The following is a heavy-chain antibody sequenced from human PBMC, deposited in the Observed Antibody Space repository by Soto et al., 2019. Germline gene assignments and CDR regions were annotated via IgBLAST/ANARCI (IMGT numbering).Heavy chain of an antibody. CDR2: MYYSGST. J-gene: IGHJ4*02. CDR3: ARGTFGVVKD. D-gene: IGHD3-3*01. CDR1: GGSISSYY. Sequence: QVQLQESGPGLVKPSETLSLTCTVSGGSISSYYWSWIRQSPGKGLEWIVYMYYSGSTNYNPSLKSRVTKSIDTSRNQFSLKMSSVTAADTAVYYCARGTFGVVKDWGQGTLVTVSS. V-gene: IGHV4-59*01.